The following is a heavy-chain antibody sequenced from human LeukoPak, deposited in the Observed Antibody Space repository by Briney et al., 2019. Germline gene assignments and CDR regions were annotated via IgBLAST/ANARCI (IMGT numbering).Heavy chain of an antibody. V-gene: IGHV3-74*01. CDR3: AREAGWSEGGGEHRDFDY. CDR1: GFTFSSYW. CDR2: IASDGSST. Sequence: GGSLRLSCAASGFTFSSYWMNWVRQAPGKGLVWVSRIASDGSSTTYADSVKGRFSISRDNSKNTLYLQMNSLRAEDTAVYYCAREAGWSEGGGEHRDFDYWGQGTLVTVSS. D-gene: IGHD3-3*01. J-gene: IGHJ4*02.